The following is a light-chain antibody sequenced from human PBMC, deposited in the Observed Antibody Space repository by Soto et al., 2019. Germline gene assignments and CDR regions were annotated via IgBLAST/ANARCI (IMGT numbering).Light chain of an antibody. CDR3: NSQTRSDTLYV. J-gene: IGLJ1*01. CDR1: SSDVGAYNY. V-gene: IGLV2-14*01. CDR2: EVT. Sequence: QSALTQPASVSGSPGQSITISCTGTSSDVGAYNYVSWYQHHPGKAPKLMVYEVTNRPSGVSNRFSGSKSGSTASLTISGLQAEDEADYYCNSQTRSDTLYVFGTGTKVTVL.